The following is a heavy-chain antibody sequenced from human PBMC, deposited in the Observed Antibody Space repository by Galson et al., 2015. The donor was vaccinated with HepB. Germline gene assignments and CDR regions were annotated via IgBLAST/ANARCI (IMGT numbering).Heavy chain of an antibody. CDR3: ARDPIPMIVNWFDP. D-gene: IGHD3-16*01. CDR2: IPSSGGST. V-gene: IGHV4-39*07. J-gene: IGHJ5*02. Sequence: AWIRQAPGKRLEWIGSIPSSGGSTYYTPYLKGRVTISVDTSKDQFSLKLSSVPVADTAVYYCARDPIPMIVNWFDPWGQGTLVTVSS.